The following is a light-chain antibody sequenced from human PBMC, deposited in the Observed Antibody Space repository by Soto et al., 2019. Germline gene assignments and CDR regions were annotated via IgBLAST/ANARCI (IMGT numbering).Light chain of an antibody. V-gene: IGLV2-23*02. Sequence: QSVLTQPASVSGSPGQSITISCTGTSSNVGSYKLVSWYQQHPGKAPKLMIFEVNKRPSGVSNRFSGSKSGNTASLTISGLMVEDEADYYCCSSGGSPTYVFGTGTKLTVL. CDR3: CSSGGSPTYV. CDR2: EVN. J-gene: IGLJ1*01. CDR1: SSNVGSYKL.